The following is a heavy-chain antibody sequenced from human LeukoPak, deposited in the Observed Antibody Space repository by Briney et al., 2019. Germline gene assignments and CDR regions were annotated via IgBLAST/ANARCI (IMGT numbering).Heavy chain of an antibody. V-gene: IGHV3-23*01. CDR1: GFTFSFYV. D-gene: IGHD3-10*01. CDR2: ISGSGGSTYYA. CDR3: AKVDFSGSGRHGETAEFFQH. J-gene: IGHJ1*01. Sequence: PGGSLRLSCAASGFTFSFYVMSWVRQAPGKGLEWVSVISGSGGSTYYAYYADSVKGRFTISRDNSNNTLYPQMDSLRAEDTAVYYCAKVDFSGSGRHGETAEFFQHWGQGTLVTVSS.